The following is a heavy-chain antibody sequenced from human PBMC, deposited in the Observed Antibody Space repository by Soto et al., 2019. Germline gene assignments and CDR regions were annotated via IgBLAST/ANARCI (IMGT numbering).Heavy chain of an antibody. CDR3: ARGLFPPRYFDY. V-gene: IGHV4-34*01. J-gene: IGHJ4*02. CDR2: INHSGST. Sequence: PSETLSLTCAVYGGSFSGYYWSWIRQPPGKGLEWIGEINHSGSTNYNPSLKSRVTISVDTSKNQFSLKLSSVTAADTAVYYCARGLFPPRYFDYWGQGTLVTVSS. CDR1: GGSFSGYY.